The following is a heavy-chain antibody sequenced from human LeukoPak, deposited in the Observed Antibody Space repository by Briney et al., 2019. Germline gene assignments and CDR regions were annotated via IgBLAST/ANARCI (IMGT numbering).Heavy chain of an antibody. V-gene: IGHV4-61*02. CDR2: IYTTGGT. CDR3: ARDGVVYGQVA. CDR1: GGSISVGSYY. D-gene: IGHD3-10*01. J-gene: IGHJ4*02. Sequence: SETLSLTCTVSGGSISVGSYYWSWIRQPAGKGLEWIGRIYTTGGTNYNPSLKSRVTISVDSSKSQFSLKLSSVTAADTAVYYCARDGVVYGQVAWGQGTLVTVSS.